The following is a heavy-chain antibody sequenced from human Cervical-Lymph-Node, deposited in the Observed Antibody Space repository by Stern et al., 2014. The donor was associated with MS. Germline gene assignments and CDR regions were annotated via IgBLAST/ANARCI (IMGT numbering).Heavy chain of an antibody. D-gene: IGHD3-16*01. CDR3: ATTFR. CDR1: GGTFSSDV. CDR2: IIPTFGTT. V-gene: IGHV1-69*01. Sequence: EQLVQSGAEVKKPGSSVKVSCKASGGTFSSDVISWVRQAPGQGLDWMGGIIPTFGTTNYAQKFQGRVKITADESMSTAYMELSSLRSEDTALYYCATTFRWGQGTLITVSS. J-gene: IGHJ4*02.